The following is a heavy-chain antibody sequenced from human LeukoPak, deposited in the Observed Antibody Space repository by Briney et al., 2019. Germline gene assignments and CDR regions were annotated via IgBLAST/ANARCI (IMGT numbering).Heavy chain of an antibody. J-gene: IGHJ2*01. D-gene: IGHD1-26*01. CDR2: ISGSGGST. CDR1: GFTFSSYA. CDR3: AKDGVKDKSIVGATYWYFDL. V-gene: IGHV3-23*01. Sequence: GRSLRLSCAASGFTFSSYAMSWVRQPPRKWLEWVSAISGSGGSTYYADSVTGRFTISRDNSTNTLYLQMNSLRAEDTAVYYCAKDGVKDKSIVGATYWYFDLWGRGTLVTVSS.